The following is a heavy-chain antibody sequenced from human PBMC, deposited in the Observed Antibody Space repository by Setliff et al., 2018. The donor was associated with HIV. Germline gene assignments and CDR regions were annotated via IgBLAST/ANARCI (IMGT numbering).Heavy chain of an antibody. Sequence: ASVKVSCKASGYIFTMYTMYWVRQAPGQRLEWMGRINPVNGNTKYSQNFQGRVTITRDTSANTANMELSSLRSEDTAVYYCAREPAGSGSGSFGLWGQGTLVTVSS. V-gene: IGHV1-3*01. CDR2: INPVNGNT. J-gene: IGHJ4*02. CDR1: GYIFTMYT. CDR3: AREPAGSGSGSFGL. D-gene: IGHD3-10*01.